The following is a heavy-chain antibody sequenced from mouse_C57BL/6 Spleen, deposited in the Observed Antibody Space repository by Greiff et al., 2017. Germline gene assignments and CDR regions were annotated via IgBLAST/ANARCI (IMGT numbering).Heavy chain of an antibody. CDR2: IYPGSGNT. J-gene: IGHJ2*01. CDR1: GYTFTDYY. Sequence: LVESGAELVRPGASVKLSCKASGYTFTDYYINWVKQRPGQGLEWIARIYPGSGNTYYNEKFKGKATLTAEKSSSTAYMQLSSLTSEDSAVYFCGPPFDYWGQGTTLPVSS. V-gene: IGHV1-76*01. CDR3: GPPFDY.